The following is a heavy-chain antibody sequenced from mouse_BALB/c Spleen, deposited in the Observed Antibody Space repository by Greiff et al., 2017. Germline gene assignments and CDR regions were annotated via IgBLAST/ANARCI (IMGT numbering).Heavy chain of an antibody. CDR3: ASFGGMDY. CDR1: GFNFKDTY. Sequence: EVQLQESGAELVKPGASVKLSCTASGFNFKDTYMHWVKQRPEQGLEWIGRIVPANGNTKYDPKFQGKATITADTSSNTAYLQLSSLTSEDTAVYYCASFGGMDYWGQGTSVTVSS. V-gene: IGHV14-3*02. CDR2: IVPANGNT. J-gene: IGHJ4*01. D-gene: IGHD1-1*02.